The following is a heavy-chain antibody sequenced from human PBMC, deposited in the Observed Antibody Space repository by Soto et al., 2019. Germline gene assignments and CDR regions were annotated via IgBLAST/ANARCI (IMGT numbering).Heavy chain of an antibody. Sequence: GGSLRLSCAASGFTFSNAWMNWVRQAPGKGLEWVGRIKSKTDGGTTDYAAPVKGRFTISRDDSKNTLYLQMNSLKTEDTAVYYCTTSSTIFGVVMGWVEGYGMDVWGQGTTVTVSS. CDR1: GFTFSNAW. V-gene: IGHV3-15*07. J-gene: IGHJ6*02. D-gene: IGHD3-3*01. CDR3: TTSSTIFGVVMGWVEGYGMDV. CDR2: IKSKTDGGTT.